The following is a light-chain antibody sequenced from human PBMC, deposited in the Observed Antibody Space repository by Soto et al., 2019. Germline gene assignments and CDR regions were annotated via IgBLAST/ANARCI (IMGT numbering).Light chain of an antibody. CDR3: QQRSNWPQIT. J-gene: IGKJ4*01. V-gene: IGKV3-11*01. CDR2: DAS. CDR1: QSVSTY. Sequence: ESVLTQSPATLSLSPGERATLSCRASQSVSTYLAWYQQKPGQAPRLLIHDASNRATGIPARFSGSGSGTDFTLTISSLEPEDFGVYYCQQRSNWPQITFGGGTKVEIK.